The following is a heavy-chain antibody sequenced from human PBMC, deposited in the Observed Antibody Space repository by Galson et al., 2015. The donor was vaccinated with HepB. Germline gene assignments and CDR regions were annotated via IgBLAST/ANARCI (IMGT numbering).Heavy chain of an antibody. D-gene: IGHD5-18*01. J-gene: IGHJ4*02. Sequence: SLRLSCAASGFTFSSYGMHWVRQAPGKGLEWVAVISYDGSNKYYADSVKGRFTISRDNSKNTLYLQMNSLRAEDTAVYYCAKDPEQLWLPSTPWAFDYWGQGTLVTVSS. V-gene: IGHV3-30*18. CDR2: ISYDGSNK. CDR1: GFTFSSYG. CDR3: AKDPEQLWLPSTPWAFDY.